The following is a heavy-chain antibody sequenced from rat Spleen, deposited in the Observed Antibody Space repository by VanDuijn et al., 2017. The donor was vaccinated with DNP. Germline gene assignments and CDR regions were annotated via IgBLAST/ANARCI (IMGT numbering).Heavy chain of an antibody. Sequence: QVQLKESGPGLAQPSQTLSLTCTVSGFSLTNYPLHWVRQPPRKGLEWMGVMWTDGDTSYNSALKSRLSITRDTSKSQVFLKVNSPQTEDTAMYFCASHITGPYVLDVWGQGTSVTVSS. D-gene: IGHD1-12*01. CDR2: MWTDGDT. V-gene: IGHV2-32*01. CDR3: ASHITGPYVLDV. CDR1: GFSLTNYP. J-gene: IGHJ4*01.